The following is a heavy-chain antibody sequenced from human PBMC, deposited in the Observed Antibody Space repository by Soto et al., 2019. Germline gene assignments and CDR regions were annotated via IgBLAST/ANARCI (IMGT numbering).Heavy chain of an antibody. CDR3: ASVRYAASGSFDY. V-gene: IGHV1-45*02. D-gene: IGHD3-3*01. Sequence: QMQLVQSGAEVKKTGSSVKVSCKGSGNTFTYVYLHWVRQAPGQALEWMGWITPFNGNTKYAQKFQESVSCPGATSLIIADMEPSSLTSDDTAMFYCASVRYAASGSFDYWGQGTLVTAS. CDR2: ITPFNGNT. J-gene: IGHJ4*02. CDR1: GNTFTYVY.